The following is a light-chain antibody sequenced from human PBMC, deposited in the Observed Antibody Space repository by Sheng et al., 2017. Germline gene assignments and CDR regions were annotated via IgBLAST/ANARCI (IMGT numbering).Light chain of an antibody. Sequence: EVVLTQSPGTLSLSPGGRATLSCRASQSVSSTYLAWYQQKPGQSPRLLMYAASSRATGIPDRFSGSGSGTDFTLTISGLEPEDFAVYYCQHYGNSPALTFGGGTKVEIK. CDR1: QSVSSTY. V-gene: IGKV3-20*01. CDR2: AAS. CDR3: QHYGNSPALT. J-gene: IGKJ4*01.